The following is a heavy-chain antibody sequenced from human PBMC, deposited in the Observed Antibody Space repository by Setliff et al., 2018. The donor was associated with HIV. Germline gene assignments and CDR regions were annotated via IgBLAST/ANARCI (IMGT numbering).Heavy chain of an antibody. J-gene: IGHJ3*02. V-gene: IGHV4-39*01. CDR1: GGSISSSSYY. D-gene: IGHD2-15*01. CDR3: ARWCSGGISYVDDAFDI. Sequence: PSETLSLTCTLSGGSISSSSYYWGWIRQPPGKGLEWIGSIYYSGSTYYNPSVKSRVTISVDTSKNQFSLKLSSVTAADTAVYYCARWCSGGISYVDDAFDIWGQGTMVTVSS. CDR2: IYYSGST.